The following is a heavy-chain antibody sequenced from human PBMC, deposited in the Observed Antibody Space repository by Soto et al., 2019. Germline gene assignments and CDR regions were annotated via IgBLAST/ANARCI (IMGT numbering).Heavy chain of an antibody. CDR3: ARDRMGRLGDPGYYFDY. Sequence: PGGSLRLSCAASGFTFSSYSMNWVRQAPGKGLEWVSSISSSSSYIYYADSVKGRFTISRDNAKNSLYLQMNSLRAEDTAVYYCARDRMGRLGDPGYYFDYWGKGTLVTVSS. V-gene: IGHV3-21*01. CDR2: ISSSSSYI. D-gene: IGHD3-10*01. J-gene: IGHJ4*02. CDR1: GFTFSSYS.